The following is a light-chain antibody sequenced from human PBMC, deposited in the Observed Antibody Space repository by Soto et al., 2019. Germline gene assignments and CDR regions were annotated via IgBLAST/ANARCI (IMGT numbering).Light chain of an antibody. CDR3: QQYGNIPRT. CDR2: GTS. CDR1: QSVDSNY. Sequence: EIVLTQSPGTLSLSPGERATLSCRASQSVDSNYFAWYQQKPGQAPRLLIYGTSYRATGIPDRFSGSGSGTDFTLTISRLETEDFAVYYCQQYGNIPRTFGRGTNVEIE. V-gene: IGKV3-20*01. J-gene: IGKJ1*01.